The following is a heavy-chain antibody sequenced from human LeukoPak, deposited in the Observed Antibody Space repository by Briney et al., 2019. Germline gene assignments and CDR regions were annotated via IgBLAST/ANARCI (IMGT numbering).Heavy chain of an antibody. CDR3: ARAASSGYVDY. V-gene: IGHV3-48*01. Sequence: GGSLRLSCAASGFTFSSYSMNWVRQAPGKELEWVSYISSSSTIYYADSVKGRFTISRDNAKNSLYLQMNSLRAEDTAVYYCARAASSGYVDYWGQGTLVTVSS. CDR2: ISSSSTI. D-gene: IGHD6-19*01. J-gene: IGHJ4*02. CDR1: GFTFSSYS.